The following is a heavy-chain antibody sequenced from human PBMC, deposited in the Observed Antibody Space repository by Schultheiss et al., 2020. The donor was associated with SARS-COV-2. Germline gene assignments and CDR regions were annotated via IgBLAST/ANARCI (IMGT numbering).Heavy chain of an antibody. Sequence: SETLSLTCAVYGGSFSGYYWSWIRQPPGKGLEWIGEINHSGSTNYNPSLKSRVTISVDTSKNQFSLKLSSVTAADTAVYYCAREGHDSSGYYSLCPFDYWGQGTLVTVSS. CDR2: INHSGST. D-gene: IGHD3-22*01. CDR1: GGSFSGYY. CDR3: AREGHDSSGYYSLCPFDY. V-gene: IGHV4-34*01. J-gene: IGHJ4*02.